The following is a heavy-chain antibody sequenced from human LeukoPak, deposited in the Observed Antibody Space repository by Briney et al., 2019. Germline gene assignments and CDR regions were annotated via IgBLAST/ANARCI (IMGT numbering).Heavy chain of an antibody. D-gene: IGHD3-3*01. CDR2: ISGRGGST. V-gene: IGHV3-23*01. CDR1: GFTFSTYG. Sequence: GGSLRLSCAASGFTFSTYGMSWVRQAPGKGLEWVSAISGRGGSTYYADSVKGRFTISRDNSKNTLDLQMNSLRAEDTAVYYCARENSNDFWSGYYDYYYMDVWGKGTTVTVSS. CDR3: ARENSNDFWSGYYDYYYMDV. J-gene: IGHJ6*03.